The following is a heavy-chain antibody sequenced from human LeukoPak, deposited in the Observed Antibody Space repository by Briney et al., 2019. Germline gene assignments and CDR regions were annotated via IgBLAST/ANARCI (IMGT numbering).Heavy chain of an antibody. CDR3: AKAEGYCSGTWCFRWFDW. J-gene: IGHJ4*02. CDR1: GFTFSSYG. D-gene: IGHD2-15*01. CDR2: IWYDGSNK. Sequence: PGRSLRLSCAASGFTFSSYGMHWGRQAPGKGLEWVAVIWYDGSNKYYADSVKGRFTISRDNSKNTLYLQMNSLRAEDTGVYCCAKAEGYCSGTWCFRWFDWWGQGTLVTVSS. V-gene: IGHV3-33*06.